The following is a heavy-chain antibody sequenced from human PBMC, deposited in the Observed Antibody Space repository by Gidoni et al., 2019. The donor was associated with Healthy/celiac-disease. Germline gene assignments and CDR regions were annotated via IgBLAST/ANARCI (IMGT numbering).Heavy chain of an antibody. D-gene: IGHD3-22*01. Sequence: IRSKANSYATAYAASVKGRFTISRDDSKNTAYLQMNSLKTEDTAVDYCTTRYYYDSSGYYLDDYWGQGTLVTVSS. CDR3: TTRYYYDSSGYYLDDY. V-gene: IGHV3-73*01. J-gene: IGHJ4*02. CDR2: IRSKANSYAT.